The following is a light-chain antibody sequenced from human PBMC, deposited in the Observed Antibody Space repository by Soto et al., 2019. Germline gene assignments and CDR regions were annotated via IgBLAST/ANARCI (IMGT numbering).Light chain of an antibody. V-gene: IGKV3-20*01. CDR3: QQYGSSPRT. Sequence: DIVFTHSPSPPSLSPREKAILSSRASQSVSSNYLAWYRQRPGQAPSLLIYGASSRATGIPDRFSGSGSGTDFTLTISRLEPEDFAVYYCQQYGSSPRTFGQGTKVDIK. CDR2: GAS. CDR1: QSVSSNY. J-gene: IGKJ1*01.